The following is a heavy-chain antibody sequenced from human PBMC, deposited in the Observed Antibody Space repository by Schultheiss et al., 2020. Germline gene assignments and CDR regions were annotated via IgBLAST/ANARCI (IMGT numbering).Heavy chain of an antibody. V-gene: IGHV3-23*01. J-gene: IGHJ6*02. CDR1: GFTFSSYA. Sequence: GGSLRLSCAASGFTFSSYAMSWVRQAPGKGLEWVSAISGSGGSTYYADSVKGRFTISRDNSKNTLYLQMNSLRAEDTAVYYCAKDRRIAAAGNYGMDVWGQGTTVTVSS. CDR2: ISGSGGST. D-gene: IGHD6-13*01. CDR3: AKDRRIAAAGNYGMDV.